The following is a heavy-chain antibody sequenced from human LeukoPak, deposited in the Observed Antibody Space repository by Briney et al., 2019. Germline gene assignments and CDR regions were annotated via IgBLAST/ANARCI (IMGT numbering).Heavy chain of an antibody. V-gene: IGHV4-59*01. Sequence: SETLSLTCTVSGGSISNYYWSWIRQPPGKGLEWIAYIYYCGSTNYNPSLKSRVTISVDTSKNQFSLKLSSVTAADTAVYYCARDRRWELLHAFDIWGQGTMVTVSS. CDR2: IYYCGST. J-gene: IGHJ3*02. CDR3: ARDRRWELLHAFDI. CDR1: GGSISNYY. D-gene: IGHD1-26*01.